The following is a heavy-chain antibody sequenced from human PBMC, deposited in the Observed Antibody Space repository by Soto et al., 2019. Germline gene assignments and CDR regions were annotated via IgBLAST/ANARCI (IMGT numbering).Heavy chain of an antibody. CDR3: AKGSGYQYYFDY. V-gene: IGHV1-69*06. D-gene: IGHD3-22*01. Sequence: SVKVSCKASGGTFSSYAISWVRQAPGQGPEWMGGIIPIFGTANYAQKFQGRVTITADKSTSTAYMELSSLRSEDTAVYYCAKGSGYQYYFDYWGQGTLVTVSS. J-gene: IGHJ4*02. CDR2: IIPIFGTA. CDR1: GGTFSSYA.